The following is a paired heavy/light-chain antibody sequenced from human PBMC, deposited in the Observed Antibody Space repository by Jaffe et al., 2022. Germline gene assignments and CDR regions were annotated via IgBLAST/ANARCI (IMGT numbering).Heavy chain of an antibody. CDR3: ARAGRSYYYGSGSYYPNFDY. D-gene: IGHD3-10*01. CDR2: IIPIFGTA. CDR1: GGTFSSYA. V-gene: IGHV1-69*01. Sequence: QVQLVQSGAEVKKPGSSVKVSCKASGGTFSSYAISWVRQAPGQGLEWMGGIIPIFGTANYAQKFQGRVTITADESTSTAYMELSSLRSEDTAVYYCARAGRSYYYGSGSYYPNFDYWGQGTLVTVSS. J-gene: IGHJ4*02.
Light chain of an antibody. CDR1: QSVSSSY. V-gene: IGKV3D-20*01. J-gene: IGKJ4*01. CDR2: DAS. CDR3: QQYGSSPPT. Sequence: EIVLTQSPATLSLSPGERATLSCGASQSVSSSYLAWYQQKPGLAPRLLIYDASSRATGIPDRFSGSGSGTDFTLTISRLEPEDFAVYYCQQYGSSPPTFGGGTKVEIK.